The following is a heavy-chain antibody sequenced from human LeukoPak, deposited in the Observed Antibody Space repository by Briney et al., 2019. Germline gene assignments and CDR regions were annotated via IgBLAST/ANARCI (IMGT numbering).Heavy chain of an antibody. J-gene: IGHJ3*02. D-gene: IGHD3-22*01. CDR2: IYPGDSDT. CDR3: ASPRPQYYYDSSGYYYHHAFDI. V-gene: IGHV5-51*01. CDR1: GYIFTSYR. Sequence: GESLTISCQGSGYIFTSYRIGWVRQMPGRGLEWMGIIYPGDSDTRYSPSFQGQVTISADKSISTAYLQWSSLKASDTAMYYCASPRPQYYYDSSGYYYHHAFDIWGQGTMVPVSS.